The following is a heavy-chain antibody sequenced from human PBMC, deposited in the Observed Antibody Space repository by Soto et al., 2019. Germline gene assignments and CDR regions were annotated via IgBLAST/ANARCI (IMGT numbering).Heavy chain of an antibody. CDR2: ISSSSSTI. CDR1: GFTFSSYS. J-gene: IGHJ6*02. Sequence: PGGSLRLSCAASGFTFSSYSMNWVRQAPGKGLVWVSYISSSSSTIYYADSVKGRFTISRDNAKNSLYLQMNSLRDEDTAVYYCAREIMITFGGVIAPAYGMDVWGQGTTVTVSS. V-gene: IGHV3-48*02. CDR3: AREIMITFGGVIAPAYGMDV. D-gene: IGHD3-16*02.